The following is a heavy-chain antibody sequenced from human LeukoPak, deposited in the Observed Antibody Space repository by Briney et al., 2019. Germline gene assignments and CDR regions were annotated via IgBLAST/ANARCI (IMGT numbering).Heavy chain of an antibody. Sequence: SETLSLTCAVYGGSFSGYYWSWIRQPPGQGLGWIGEINHSGSTNYNPSLKSRVTISVDTSKNQFSLKLSSVTAADTAVYYCARGKQLVRLPGYYYGMDVWGQGTTVTVSS. V-gene: IGHV4-34*01. J-gene: IGHJ6*02. CDR3: ARGKQLVRLPGYYYGMDV. D-gene: IGHD6-13*01. CDR1: GGSFSGYY. CDR2: INHSGST.